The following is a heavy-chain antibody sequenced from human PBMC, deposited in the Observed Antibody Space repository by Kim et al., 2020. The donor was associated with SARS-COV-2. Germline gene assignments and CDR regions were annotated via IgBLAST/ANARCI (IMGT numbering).Heavy chain of an antibody. J-gene: IGHJ6*03. CDR1: GGSISSSSYY. V-gene: IGHV4-39*01. CDR2: IYYSGST. D-gene: IGHD2-2*03. CDR3: ARQSFGYCSSTSCYGYYYYYYMDV. Sequence: SETLSLTCTVSGGSISSSSYYWGWIRQPPGKGLEWIGSIYYSGSTYYNPSLKSRVTISVDTSKNQFSLKLSSVTAADTAVYYCARQSFGYCSSTSCYGYYYYYYMDVWGKGTTVTVSS.